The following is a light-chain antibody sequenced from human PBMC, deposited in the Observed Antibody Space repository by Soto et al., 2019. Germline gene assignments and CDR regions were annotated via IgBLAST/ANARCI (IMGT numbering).Light chain of an antibody. CDR1: QHVSSY. CDR2: GSS. V-gene: IGKV3-15*01. J-gene: IGKJ2*01. CDR3: QHYNSSPYT. Sequence: DIVMTQSPSTLSVSPGGSATLSCRASQHVSSYLAWYRQKPDQAPTLLIYGSSTRATGIPARFSGSGSGTEFSLTISSLHSADFAVYYCQHYNSSPYTFGQGTKLEIK.